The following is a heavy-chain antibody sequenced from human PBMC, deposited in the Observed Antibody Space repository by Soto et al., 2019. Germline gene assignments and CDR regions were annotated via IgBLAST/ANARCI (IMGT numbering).Heavy chain of an antibody. CDR3: ASYDFWSGARHY. CDR1: GFNFSSYW. J-gene: IGHJ4*02. Sequence: EVQLVESGGGLVQPGGSLRLSCAASGFNFSSYWLHWVRHAPGKGLVWVSRINSDGSSTSYADSVKGRFTISRDNAKNTLYLQMNSLRAEDTAVYYCASYDFWSGARHYWGQGTLVTVSS. CDR2: INSDGSST. D-gene: IGHD3-3*01. V-gene: IGHV3-74*01.